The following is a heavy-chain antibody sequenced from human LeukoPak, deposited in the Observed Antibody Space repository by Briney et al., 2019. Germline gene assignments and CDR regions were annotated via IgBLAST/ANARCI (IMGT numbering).Heavy chain of an antibody. Sequence: SETLSLTCTVSGGSISSYYWSWIRQPSGKGLEWIGYIYYSGSTNYNPSLKSRVTISVDTSKNQFSLKLSSVTAADTAVYYCARDGLSYDSSGYYTSGGFGFDYWGQGTLVTVSS. V-gene: IGHV4-59*01. J-gene: IGHJ4*02. CDR1: GGSISSYY. CDR2: IYYSGST. D-gene: IGHD3-22*01. CDR3: ARDGLSYDSSGYYTSGGFGFDY.